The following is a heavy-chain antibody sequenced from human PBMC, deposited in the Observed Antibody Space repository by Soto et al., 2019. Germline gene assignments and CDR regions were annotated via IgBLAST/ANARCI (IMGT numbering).Heavy chain of an antibody. D-gene: IGHD3-9*01. Sequence: WIGEINHSGSTNYNPSLKSRVTIPVDTSKNQFSLKLSSVTAADTAVYYCARGPLRYFDWLPDTWGQGTLVTVSS. CDR2: INHSGST. CDR3: ARGPLRYFDWLPDT. V-gene: IGHV4-34*01. J-gene: IGHJ4*02.